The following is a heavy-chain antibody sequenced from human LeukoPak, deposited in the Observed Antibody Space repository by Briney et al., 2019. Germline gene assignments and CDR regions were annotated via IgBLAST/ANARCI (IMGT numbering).Heavy chain of an antibody. CDR1: GFTFSSYS. V-gene: IGHV3-48*02. Sequence: GGSLRLSCAASGFTFSSYSMNWVRQAPGKGLEWVSYISSGGSTIYYADSVRGRFTISRDTAKNSLYLEMNSLRDEDTAMYYCVRGDQEASEPAFDFWGQGTLVTVSS. D-gene: IGHD1-14*01. CDR2: ISSGGSTI. CDR3: VRGDQEASEPAFDF. J-gene: IGHJ4*02.